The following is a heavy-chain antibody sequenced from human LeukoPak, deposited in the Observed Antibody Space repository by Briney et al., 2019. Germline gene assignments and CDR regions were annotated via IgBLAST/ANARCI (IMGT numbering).Heavy chain of an antibody. V-gene: IGHV1-46*01. CDR3: AGGSNPSGADDY. J-gene: IGHJ4*02. CDR2: INPSGGST. Sequence: GASVKVSCKASGYTFTSYYMHWVRQAPGQGLEWMGIINPSGGSTSYAQKFQGRVTMTRDMSTSTVYMELSSLRSEDTSVYFCAGGSNPSGADDYWGQGTLVSVSS. CDR1: GYTFTSYY. D-gene: IGHD4-11*01.